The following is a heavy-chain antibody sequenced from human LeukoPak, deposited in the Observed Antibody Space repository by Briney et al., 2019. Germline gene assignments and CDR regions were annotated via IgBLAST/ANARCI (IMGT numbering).Heavy chain of an antibody. Sequence: SETLSLTCAAYGGSFSGYYWSWIRQPPGKGLEWIAEINHSGRTNYNPSLKSRLTISVDTSKNQFSVKLSSVTAADTAVYYCARGYGSSYVYWGQGTLVTVSS. CDR3: ARGYGSSYVY. CDR1: GGSFSGYY. CDR2: INHSGRT. V-gene: IGHV4-34*01. J-gene: IGHJ4*02. D-gene: IGHD6-6*01.